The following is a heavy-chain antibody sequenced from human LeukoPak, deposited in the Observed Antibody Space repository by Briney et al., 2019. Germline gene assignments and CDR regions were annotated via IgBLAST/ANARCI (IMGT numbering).Heavy chain of an antibody. D-gene: IGHD3-22*01. CDR3: TTDCWELVVITGVDY. Sequence: GGSLRLSCAASGFPFSDAWMSWVRQAPGKGLEWVGRIKSKTDGGTTDYTAPVKGRFTISRDDSKNMVYLQMNSLKTEDTAVYYCTTDCWELVVITGVDYWGHGTLVTVSS. CDR1: GFPFSDAW. CDR2: IKSKTDGGTT. J-gene: IGHJ4*01. V-gene: IGHV3-15*01.